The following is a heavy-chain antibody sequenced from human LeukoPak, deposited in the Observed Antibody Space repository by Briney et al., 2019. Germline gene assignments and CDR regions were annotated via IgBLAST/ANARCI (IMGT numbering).Heavy chain of an antibody. CDR3: ARGHPSYGSSGYYRN. CDR1: GGSISSSNW. CDR2: IYHSGST. Sequence: SGTLSLTCAVSGGSISSSNWWSWVRQPPGKGLEWIGEIYHSGSTNYNPSLKSRVTISVDKSKNQFSLKLSSVTAADTAVYYCARGHPSYGSSGYYRNWGQGTLVTVSS. V-gene: IGHV4-4*02. J-gene: IGHJ4*02. D-gene: IGHD3-22*01.